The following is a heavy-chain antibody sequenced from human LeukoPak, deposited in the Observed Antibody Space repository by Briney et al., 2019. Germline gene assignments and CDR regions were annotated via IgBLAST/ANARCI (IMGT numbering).Heavy chain of an antibody. J-gene: IGHJ5*02. D-gene: IGHD4-17*01. CDR3: ARVWDYGDYVGWFDP. V-gene: IGHV4-4*02. CDR2: IHHSGST. Sequence: SEALSLTCAVSGGSISNDNWWSWVRQPPGKGLEWIGEIHHSGSTHYNPSLKSRVTISVDTSKNQFSLKLSSVTAADTAVYYCARVWDYGDYVGWFDPWGQGTLVTVSS. CDR1: GGSISNDNW.